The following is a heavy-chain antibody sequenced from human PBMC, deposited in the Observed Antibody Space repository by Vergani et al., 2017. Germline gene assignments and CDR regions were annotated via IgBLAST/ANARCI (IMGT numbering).Heavy chain of an antibody. CDR2: IYSGGST. CDR3: ARDSTGGYNWYFDL. CDR1: GFTFSSYA. Sequence: VQLVESGGGVVQPGRSLRLSCAASGFTFSSYAMSWVRQAPGKGLEWVSVIYSGGSTYYADSVKGRFTISRHNSKNTLYLQMNSLRAEDTAVYYCARDSTGGYNWYFDLWGRGTLVTVSS. D-gene: IGHD7-27*01. V-gene: IGHV3-53*04. J-gene: IGHJ2*01.